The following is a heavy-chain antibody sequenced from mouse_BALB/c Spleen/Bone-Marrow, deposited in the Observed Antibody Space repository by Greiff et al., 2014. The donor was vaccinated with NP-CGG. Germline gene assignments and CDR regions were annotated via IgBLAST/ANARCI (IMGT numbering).Heavy chain of an antibody. Sequence: VQGVESGAELVRPGASVKVSCKASGYTFTNYWINWVRPRPGQGLEWIGNIYPSDSYSNYNQKFKDKATLTVDKSSSTAYMQLSSPTSEDSAVYYCTRRDRYDYYGVDYWGQGTSVPVSS. V-gene: IGHV1S126*01. CDR3: TRRDRYDYYGVDY. CDR2: IYPSDSYS. J-gene: IGHJ4*01. CDR1: GYTFTNYW. D-gene: IGHD2-14*01.